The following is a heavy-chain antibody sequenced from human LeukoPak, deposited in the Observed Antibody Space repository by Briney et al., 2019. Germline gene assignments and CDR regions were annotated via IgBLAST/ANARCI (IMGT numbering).Heavy chain of an antibody. J-gene: IGHJ5*02. V-gene: IGHV1-2*04. CDR3: ARDLRYPFGGFDP. Sequence: ASVKVSCKASGYTFTGYYMHWVRQAPGQGLEWMGWINPNSGGTNYAQKFQGWVTMTRDTSISTAYMGLSRLRSDDTAVYYCARDLRYPFGGFDPWGQGTLVTVSS. CDR2: INPNSGGT. D-gene: IGHD3-9*01. CDR1: GYTFTGYY.